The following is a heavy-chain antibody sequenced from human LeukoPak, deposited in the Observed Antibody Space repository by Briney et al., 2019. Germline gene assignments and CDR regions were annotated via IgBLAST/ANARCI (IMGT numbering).Heavy chain of an antibody. V-gene: IGHV4-39*01. CDR3: AKSGGYGLIDY. CDR2: IYSSGST. Sequence: SETLSLTCAVSGASVSGSNYYWGWIRQPPGKGLEWIRNIYSSGSTYYNASLQSRVTISIDTSKNQFSLRLNSVTAADTAMYYCAKSGGYGLIDYWGRGTRVTVSS. CDR1: GASVSGSNYY. D-gene: IGHD1-26*01. J-gene: IGHJ4*02.